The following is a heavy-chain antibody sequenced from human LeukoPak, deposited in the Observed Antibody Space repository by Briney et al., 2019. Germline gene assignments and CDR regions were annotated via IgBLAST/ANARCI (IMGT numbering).Heavy chain of an antibody. CDR3: VRGGWALDY. CDR2: IKEDGTQR. J-gene: IGHJ4*02. V-gene: IGHV3-7*01. Sequence: GGSLRLSCAASGFTFKNHWMAWVRLAPGKGLEWVAHIKEDGTQRYCVDSVKGRFTISRDDAKNSLYLQMNTLTDEDTAVYYCVRGGWALDYWGQGILVTVSS. CDR1: GFTFKNHW. D-gene: IGHD1-26*01.